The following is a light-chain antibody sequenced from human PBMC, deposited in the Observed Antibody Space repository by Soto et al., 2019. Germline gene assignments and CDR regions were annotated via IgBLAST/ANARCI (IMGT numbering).Light chain of an antibody. J-gene: IGKJ1*01. CDR1: QSVSSY. CDR3: QQRSNWLGWT. CDR2: DAS. V-gene: IGKV3-11*01. Sequence: EIVLTQSPATLSLSPGERATLSCRASQSVSSYLAWYQQKPGQAPRLLIYDASNRATGIPARFSGSGSGTDFTLPISSLEPEDFAVYYCQQRSNWLGWTFGQGTKVEIK.